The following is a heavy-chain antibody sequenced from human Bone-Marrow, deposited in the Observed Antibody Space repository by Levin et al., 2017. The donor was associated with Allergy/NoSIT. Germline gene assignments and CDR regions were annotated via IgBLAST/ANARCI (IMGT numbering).Heavy chain of an antibody. V-gene: IGHV4-39*01. D-gene: IGHD2-15*01. CDR2: IYYSGST. CDR1: GGSISSSSYY. CDR3: ATGPPGCSGGSCYSPDLDYWYFDL. J-gene: IGHJ2*01. Sequence: KPSETLSLTCTVSGGSISSSSYYWGWIRQPPGKGLEWIGSIYYSGSTYYNPSLKSRVTISVDTSKNQFSLKLSSVTAADTAVYYCATGPPGCSGGSCYSPDLDYWYFDLWGRGTLVTVSS.